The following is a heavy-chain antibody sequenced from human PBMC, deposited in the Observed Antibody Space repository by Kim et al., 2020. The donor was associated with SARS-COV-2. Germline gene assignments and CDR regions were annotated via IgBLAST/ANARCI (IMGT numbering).Heavy chain of an antibody. Sequence: GGSLRLSCATSEITFSNYAMGWVRQAPGKGLEWVSAITGNGDSTYYADSVKGRFTVSRDNSRNTMSLQMNGLRAEDTAVYYCAKRYASSWGHFDSWGQG. CDR3: AKRYASSWGHFDS. CDR2: ITGNGDST. D-gene: IGHD6-13*01. CDR1: EITFSNYA. J-gene: IGHJ4*02. V-gene: IGHV3-23*01.